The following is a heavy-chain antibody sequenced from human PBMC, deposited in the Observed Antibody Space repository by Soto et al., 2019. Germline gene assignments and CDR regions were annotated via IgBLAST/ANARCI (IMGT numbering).Heavy chain of an antibody. Sequence: GGSLRLSCAASGFTFSSYAMSWVRQAPGKGLEWVSAISGSGGSTYYADSVKGRFTISRDNSKNTLYLQMNSLRAEDTAVYYCAKDRGCSGGSGYLVGWFDPWGQGTLVTVSS. D-gene: IGHD2-15*01. CDR3: AKDRGCSGGSGYLVGWFDP. CDR1: GFTFSSYA. V-gene: IGHV3-23*01. J-gene: IGHJ5*02. CDR2: ISGSGGST.